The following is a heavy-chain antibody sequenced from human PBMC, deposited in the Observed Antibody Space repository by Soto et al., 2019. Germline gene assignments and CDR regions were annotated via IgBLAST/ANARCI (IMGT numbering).Heavy chain of an antibody. D-gene: IGHD3-3*01. CDR2: INHSGST. CDR1: GGSFSGYY. J-gene: IGHJ6*02. Sequence: TSETLSLTCAVYGGSFSGYYWSWIRQPPGKGLEWIGEINHSGSTNYNPSLKSRVTISVDTSKNQFSLKLSSVSAADTAVYYCARGFTSFGVVISRYYYGMDAWGQGTTVTVSS. CDR3: ARGFTSFGVVISRYYYGMDA. V-gene: IGHV4-34*01.